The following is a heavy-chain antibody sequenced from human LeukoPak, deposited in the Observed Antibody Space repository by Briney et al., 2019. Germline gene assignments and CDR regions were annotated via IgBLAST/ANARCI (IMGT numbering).Heavy chain of an antibody. CDR2: IYYSGST. CDR1: GGSISSSSYY. D-gene: IGHD5-18*01. J-gene: IGHJ3*02. Sequence: SETQSLTCTVSGGSISSSSYYWGWIRQPPGKGLEWIGSIYYSGSTYYNPSLKSRVTISVDTSKNQFSLKLSSVTAADTAVYYCAGPGYVDTAMGENDAFDIWGQGTVVTVSS. CDR3: AGPGYVDTAMGENDAFDI. V-gene: IGHV4-39*01.